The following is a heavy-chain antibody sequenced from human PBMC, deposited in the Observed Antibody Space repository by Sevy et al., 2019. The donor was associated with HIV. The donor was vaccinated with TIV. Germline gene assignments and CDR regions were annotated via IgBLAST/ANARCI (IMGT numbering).Heavy chain of an antibody. CDR2: TNGRGSST. V-gene: IGHV3-23*01. CDR1: GFTFSSYA. Sequence: GGSLRLSCTASGFTFSSYAMTWVRQAPGKGLEWVSVTNGRGSSTYYADSVKGRFTISRDNSKNTLYLQMDSLRVEDTAVYYCVKGEYDFWGLEGNSYLGLDFWGQGTTVTVSS. J-gene: IGHJ6*02. CDR3: VKGEYDFWGLEGNSYLGLDF. D-gene: IGHD3-3*01.